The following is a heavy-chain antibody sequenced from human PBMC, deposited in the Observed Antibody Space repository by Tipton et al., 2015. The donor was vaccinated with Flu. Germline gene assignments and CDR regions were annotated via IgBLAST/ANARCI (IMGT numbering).Heavy chain of an antibody. CDR3: ARDDRVVVVPAAMGFLYGMDV. J-gene: IGHJ6*02. CDR1: GGSFSGYY. Sequence: TLSLTCAVYGGSFSGYYWSWIRQPPGKGLEWIGEINHSGSTNYNPPLKSRVTISVDTSKNQFSLKLSSVTAADTAVYYCARDDRVVVVPAAMGFLYGMDVWGQGTTVTVSS. D-gene: IGHD2-2*01. V-gene: IGHV4-34*01. CDR2: INHSGST.